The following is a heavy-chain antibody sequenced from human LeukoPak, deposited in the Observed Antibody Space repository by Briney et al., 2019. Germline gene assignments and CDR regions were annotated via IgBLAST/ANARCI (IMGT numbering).Heavy chain of an antibody. CDR3: ATPSPLIAAAGNDAFDI. Sequence: PGGSLRLSCAASGFTFSSYAMSWVRQAPGKGLEWVSAISGSGGSTYYADSVKGRFTISRDNAKNSLYLQMNSLRSEDTAVYYCATPSPLIAAAGNDAFDIWGQGTMVTVSS. V-gene: IGHV3-23*01. J-gene: IGHJ3*02. D-gene: IGHD6-13*01. CDR1: GFTFSSYA. CDR2: ISGSGGST.